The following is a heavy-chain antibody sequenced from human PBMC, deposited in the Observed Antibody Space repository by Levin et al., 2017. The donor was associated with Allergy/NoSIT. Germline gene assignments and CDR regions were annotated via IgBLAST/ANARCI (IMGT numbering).Heavy chain of an antibody. CDR1: GCSISHNY. CDR3: ARVDWGMRADTENWFDP. D-gene: IGHD2-21*01. J-gene: IGHJ5*02. Sequence: SETLSLTCSVSGCSISHNYWTWIRQPPGKGLEWIGFIYYDGNTNYNPSLKSRASTSADTSKNQFSLTLTSVTTAYKGVYYCARVDWGMRADTENWFDPWGQGALVIVSS. CDR2: IYYDGNT. V-gene: IGHV4-59*01.